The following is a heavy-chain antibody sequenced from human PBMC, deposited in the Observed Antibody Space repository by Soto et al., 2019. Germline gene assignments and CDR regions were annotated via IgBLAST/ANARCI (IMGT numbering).Heavy chain of an antibody. CDR1: GFTFSNYW. J-gene: IGHJ6*02. V-gene: IGHV3-74*01. Sequence: EVQLVESGGGLVQPGGSLRLSCAAAGFTFSNYWMHWVLQAPGKGLGWVSRINSDGSSTFYADSVRGRFTISRDNAKNTVFLQMNSLRGEDTAVYYCARGIQHRYGMDVWGQGTTVTVSS. D-gene: IGHD5-18*01. CDR2: INSDGSST. CDR3: ARGIQHRYGMDV.